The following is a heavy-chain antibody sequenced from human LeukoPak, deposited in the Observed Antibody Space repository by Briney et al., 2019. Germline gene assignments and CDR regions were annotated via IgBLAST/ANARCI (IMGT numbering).Heavy chain of an antibody. CDR1: GYTFTSYD. CDR2: ISAYNGNT. J-gene: IGHJ3*02. Sequence: ASVKVSCKASGYTFTSYDINWVRQATGQGLEWMGWISAYNGNTNYAQKLQGRVTMTTDTSTSTAYMELRSLRSDDTAVYYCARDLIFTADAFDIWGQGTMVTVSS. D-gene: IGHD3-3*01. CDR3: ARDLIFTADAFDI. V-gene: IGHV1-18*01.